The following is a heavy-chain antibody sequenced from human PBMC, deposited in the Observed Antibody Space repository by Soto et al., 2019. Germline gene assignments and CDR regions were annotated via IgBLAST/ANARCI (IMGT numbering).Heavy chain of an antibody. CDR1: GLTFSSYG. Sequence: GGSLRLSCAAYGLTFSSYGMPWVRPAPGKGLERVAVIWYDGSNKYYADSVKGRFTISRDNSKNTLYLQMSILRAEDTAVYYCARDTVFSGSGSLTPLDYWGQGRLGTVCS. J-gene: IGHJ4*02. V-gene: IGHV3-33*08. D-gene: IGHD3-10*01. CDR3: ARDTVFSGSGSLTPLDY. CDR2: IWYDGSNK.